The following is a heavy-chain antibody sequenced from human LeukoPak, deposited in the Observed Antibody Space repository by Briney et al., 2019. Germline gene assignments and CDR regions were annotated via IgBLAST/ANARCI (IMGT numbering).Heavy chain of an antibody. CDR2: INPNSGGT. CDR1: GYTFTGYY. V-gene: IGHV1-2*02. Sequence: GASVKVSCKASGYTFTGYYMHWVRQAPGQGREWMGWINPNSGGTNYAQKFQGRVTMTRDTSISTAYMELSRLRSDDTAVYYCARGCPARSSSGGWFDPWGQGTLVTVSS. D-gene: IGHD6-19*01. J-gene: IGHJ5*02. CDR3: ARGCPARSSSGGWFDP.